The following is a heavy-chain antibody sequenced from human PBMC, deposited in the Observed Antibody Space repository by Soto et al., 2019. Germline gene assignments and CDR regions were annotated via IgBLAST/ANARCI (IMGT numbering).Heavy chain of an antibody. J-gene: IGHJ4*02. D-gene: IGHD3-9*01. V-gene: IGHV1-69*13. CDR3: ARGEGDWVGY. Sequence: SVEDSCRASRGTFRSYPICWVRQAPGQGLEWMGGIIPIFGTANYAQKFQGRVTITADESTSTAYMELSSLRFEDTAVYYCARGEGDWVGYWGKGTPVTV. CDR2: IIPIFGTA. CDR1: RGTFRSYP.